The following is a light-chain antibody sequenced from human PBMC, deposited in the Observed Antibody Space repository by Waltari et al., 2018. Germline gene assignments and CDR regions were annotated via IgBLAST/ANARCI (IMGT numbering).Light chain of an antibody. J-gene: IGKJ1*01. CDR1: QSLVHSDGNTY. Sequence: DIVVTQTPLSSPVTLGQPASISCRSSQSLVHSDGNTYLSWLQQRPGQPPRVLIYEVSNRLAGVLDRVSGSGAGTDCTQRISRVEAEDVGVYYCMQATQFPWTFGQGTNVEIK. CDR2: EVS. CDR3: MQATQFPWT. V-gene: IGKV2-24*01.